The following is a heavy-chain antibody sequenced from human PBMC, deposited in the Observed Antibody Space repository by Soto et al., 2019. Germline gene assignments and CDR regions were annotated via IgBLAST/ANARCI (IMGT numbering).Heavy chain of an antibody. D-gene: IGHD3-22*01. CDR3: ARDDKTYYYDSSGYYPSRY. V-gene: IGHV1-18*01. J-gene: IGHJ4*02. CDR1: GYTFTSYG. CDR2: ISAYNGNT. Sequence: QVQLVQSGAEVKKPGASVKVSCKASGYTFTSYGISWVRQAPGQGLEWMGWISAYNGNTNYAQKLQGRVTMTTDTSTSTAYMELRSLRSDDTAVYYCARDDKTYYYDSSGYYPSRYWGQGTLVTVSS.